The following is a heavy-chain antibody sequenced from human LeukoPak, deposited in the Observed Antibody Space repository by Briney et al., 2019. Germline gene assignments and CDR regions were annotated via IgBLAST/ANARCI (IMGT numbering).Heavy chain of an antibody. D-gene: IGHD6-19*01. CDR3: AREYSSGESYAFDI. CDR1: GGTFSSYA. CDR2: INPILGKE. J-gene: IGHJ3*02. Sequence: SVKVSCKASGGTFSSYAISWVRQAPGQGLEWMGGINPILGKENYAQKFKGRVTITADKATSTAYMELSSLRSEDTAVYYCAREYSSGESYAFDIWGQGRMVTVSS. V-gene: IGHV1-69*06.